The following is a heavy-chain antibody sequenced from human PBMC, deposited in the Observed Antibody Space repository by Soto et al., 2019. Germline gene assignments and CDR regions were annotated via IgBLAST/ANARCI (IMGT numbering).Heavy chain of an antibody. CDR3: ARDFYQSSGYCDY. D-gene: IGHD3-22*01. V-gene: IGHV1-18*01. CDR1: GYTFSSYG. CDR2: ISAYSGNT. J-gene: IGHJ4*02. Sequence: QVQLVQSGAEVKKPGASVKVSCKAYGYTFSSYGLSWVRQAPGQGLEWMGWISAYSGNTVYTQRFKGRLTMSTDTSTGTAYMELRSLRFDDTDVYYCARDFYQSSGYCDYWGQGTLVTVSS.